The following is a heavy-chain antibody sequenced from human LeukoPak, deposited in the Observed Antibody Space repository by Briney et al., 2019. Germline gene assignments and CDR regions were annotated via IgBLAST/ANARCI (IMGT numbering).Heavy chain of an antibody. D-gene: IGHD3-16*01. CDR3: ASPRSYRDNPLDY. CDR2: INPNSGGT. CDR1: GYTFTGYY. V-gene: IGHV1-2*02. J-gene: IGHJ4*02. Sequence: ASVKVSCKASGYTFTGYYMHWVRRAPGQGLEWMGWINPNSGGTNYAQKFQGRVTMTRDTSISTAYMELSRLRSDDTAVYYCASPRSYRDNPLDYWGQGTLVTVSS.